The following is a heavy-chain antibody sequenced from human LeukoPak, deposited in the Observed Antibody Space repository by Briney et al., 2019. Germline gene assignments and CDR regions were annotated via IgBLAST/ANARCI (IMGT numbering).Heavy chain of an antibody. V-gene: IGHV3-23*01. J-gene: IGHJ4*02. CDR3: AKSSSITIFGVVIGGGYFDY. D-gene: IGHD3-3*01. CDR2: ISGSGGST. CDR1: GFTFSSYA. Sequence: GGSLRLSCAASGFTFSSYAMSWVRQAPGKGLEWVSAISGSGGSTYHADSVKGRFTISRDNSKNTLYLQMNSLRAEDTAVYYCAKSSSITIFGVVIGGGYFDYWGQGTLVTVSS.